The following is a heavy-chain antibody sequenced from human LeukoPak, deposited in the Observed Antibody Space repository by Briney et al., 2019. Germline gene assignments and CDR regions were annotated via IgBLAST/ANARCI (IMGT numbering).Heavy chain of an antibody. CDR3: ANLASRKRAADY. CDR1: GFTVSTNY. D-gene: IGHD1-14*01. J-gene: IGHJ4*02. Sequence: PGGSLRLSCAASGFTVSTNYMTWVRQAPGKGLEWVSIIYSDGITYYTDSAKGRFTISRDNSNNTLSLQMNSLRAEDTAVYYCANLASRKRAADYWGQGALVTVSS. V-gene: IGHV3-53*01. CDR2: IYSDGIT.